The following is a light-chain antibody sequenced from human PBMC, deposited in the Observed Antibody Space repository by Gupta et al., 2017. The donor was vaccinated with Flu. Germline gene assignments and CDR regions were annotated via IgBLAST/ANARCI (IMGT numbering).Light chain of an antibody. V-gene: IGLV1-44*01. Sequence: QSVLTHPPSASGTPGQKVTISCSGRTSNIGSNAIIWYQRLPGTAPKLLIFANDQRPSGVPDGFSGSKYGSSASLAISGLQSEDEADYYCAAYDDSLQGVVFGGGTKLTVL. J-gene: IGLJ2*01. CDR1: TSNIGSNA. CDR3: AAYDDSLQGVV. CDR2: AND.